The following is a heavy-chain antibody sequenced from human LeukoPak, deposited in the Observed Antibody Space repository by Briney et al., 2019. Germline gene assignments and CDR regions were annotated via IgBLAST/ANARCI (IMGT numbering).Heavy chain of an antibody. D-gene: IGHD5-24*01. Sequence: ASVRVSCKASGYTFTGHYMHWVRQAPGQGLEWMGWINPNSGGTNYAQKLQGRVTMTTDTSTSTAYMELRSLRSDDTAVYYCARDVEMATILFDYWGQGTLVTVSS. V-gene: IGHV1-2*02. CDR1: GYTFTGHY. CDR3: ARDVEMATILFDY. J-gene: IGHJ4*02. CDR2: INPNSGGT.